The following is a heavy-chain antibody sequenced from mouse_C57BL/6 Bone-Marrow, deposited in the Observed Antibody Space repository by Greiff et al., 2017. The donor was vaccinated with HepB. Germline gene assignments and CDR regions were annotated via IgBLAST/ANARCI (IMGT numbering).Heavy chain of an antibody. CDR1: GYTFTDYY. D-gene: IGHD1-1*01. Sequence: VQLVESGPELVKPGASVKISCKASGYTFTDYYINWVKQRPGQGLEWIGWIFPGSGSTYYNEKFKGKATLTVDKSSSTAYMLLSSLTSEDSAVYFCASPHSLFYAMDYWGQGTSVTVSS. CDR3: ASPHSLFYAMDY. V-gene: IGHV1-75*01. CDR2: IFPGSGST. J-gene: IGHJ4*01.